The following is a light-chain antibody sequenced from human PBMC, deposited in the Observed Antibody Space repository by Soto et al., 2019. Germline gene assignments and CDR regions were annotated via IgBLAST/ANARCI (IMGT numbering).Light chain of an antibody. CDR2: RAS. J-gene: IGKJ1*01. CDR1: QSISSW. V-gene: IGKV1-5*03. Sequence: DIQMTQSPSTLSASVGDRVIITCRASQSISSWWAWYQQKPGKAPDLLIYRASTLKTGIPSRFSGSGSGTQFTLAISGLQPDYFATYYCQQYDRASWTCGPGTKVEIK. CDR3: QQYDRASWT.